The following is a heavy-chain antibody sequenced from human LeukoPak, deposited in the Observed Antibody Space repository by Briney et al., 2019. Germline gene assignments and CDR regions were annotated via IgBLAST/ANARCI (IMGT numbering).Heavy chain of an antibody. J-gene: IGHJ4*02. CDR2: IKQDGSEK. CDR1: GFTFSSRDW. Sequence: GGSLRLSCVAAGFTFSSRDWMTWVRQAPGKGLEWVANIKQDGSEKNYVDSVKGRFTISRDNAKNSLYLQMNSLRAEDTAVYYCAREGLANGYDSSGYSYDYWGQGTLVTVSS. CDR3: AREGLANGYDSSGYSYDY. V-gene: IGHV3-7*01. D-gene: IGHD3-22*01.